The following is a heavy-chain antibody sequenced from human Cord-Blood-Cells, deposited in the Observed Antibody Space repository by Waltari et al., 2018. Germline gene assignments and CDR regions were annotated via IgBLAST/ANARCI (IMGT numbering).Heavy chain of an antibody. V-gene: IGHV3-33*01. CDR2: IWYDGSNK. Sequence: QVQLVASGGGVVQPGRSLRVSRAASGFSFSRYGMQWVRQAPCKGLEWVAVIWYDGSNKYYADSVKVRFTISRDNSKNSLYLQMNSLRADDTAVYYCARQFSSWYDYWGQGTLVTVSS. J-gene: IGHJ4*02. D-gene: IGHD6-13*01. CDR3: ARQFSSWYDY. CDR1: GFSFSRYG.